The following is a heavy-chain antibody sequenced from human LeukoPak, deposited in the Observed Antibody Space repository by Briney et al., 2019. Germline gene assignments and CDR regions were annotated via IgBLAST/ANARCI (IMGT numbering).Heavy chain of an antibody. Sequence: SGGSLRLSCAASGFIFSNYAMSWARQAPGKGLEWVSAIVGSGANTYYADSVKGRFTISRDTPRNTLYLQMNSLRAEDTAVYYCAKWWDYDVLTGYYDPDNWGQGTLVTVSS. CDR3: AKWWDYDVLTGYYDPDN. D-gene: IGHD3-9*01. V-gene: IGHV3-23*01. CDR1: GFIFSNYA. J-gene: IGHJ4*02. CDR2: IVGSGANT.